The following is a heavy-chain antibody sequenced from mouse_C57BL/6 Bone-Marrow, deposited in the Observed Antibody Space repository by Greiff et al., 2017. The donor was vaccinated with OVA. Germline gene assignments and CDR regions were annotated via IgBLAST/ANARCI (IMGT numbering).Heavy chain of an antibody. Sequence: DVQLVESGPGLAKPSQTLSLTCSVTGYSITSDYWNWIRKFPGNKLEYMGYISYSGSTYYNPSLKSRISITRDTSKNQYYLQLNSVTTEDTATYYCARGYYGSRDAMDYWGQGTSVTVSS. D-gene: IGHD1-1*01. CDR1: GYSITSDY. CDR3: ARGYYGSRDAMDY. J-gene: IGHJ4*01. V-gene: IGHV3-8*01. CDR2: ISYSGST.